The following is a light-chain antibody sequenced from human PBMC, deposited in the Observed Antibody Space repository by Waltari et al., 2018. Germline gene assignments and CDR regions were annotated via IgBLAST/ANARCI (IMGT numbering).Light chain of an antibody. CDR3: QQFNSFPIT. Sequence: AIQLTQSPSSLSASVGARATLTCRASQGISSALAWYQQKPGKAPKVLIYDASSLESGVPSRFRGSGSGTYFTLTISSLQPEDFATYYCQQFNSFPITFGLGTRLDIK. V-gene: IGKV1-13*02. CDR2: DAS. J-gene: IGKJ5*01. CDR1: QGISSA.